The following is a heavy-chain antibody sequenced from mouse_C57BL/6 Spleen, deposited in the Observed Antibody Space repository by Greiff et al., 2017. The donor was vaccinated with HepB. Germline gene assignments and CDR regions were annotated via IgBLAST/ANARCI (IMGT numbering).Heavy chain of an antibody. D-gene: IGHD6-1*01. Sequence: VQLQQPGAELVRPGSSVKLSCKASGYTFTSYWMDWVKRRPGQGLEWIGNIYPSDSETHYNQKFKDKATLTVDKSSSTAYMQLSSLTSEDSAVYYCARGERHTGAMDYWGQGTSVTVSS. CDR1: GYTFTSYW. J-gene: IGHJ4*01. CDR2: IYPSDSET. V-gene: IGHV1-61*01. CDR3: ARGERHTGAMDY.